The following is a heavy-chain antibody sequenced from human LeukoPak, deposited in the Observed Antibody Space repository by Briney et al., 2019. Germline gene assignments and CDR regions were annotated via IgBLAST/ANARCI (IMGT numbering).Heavy chain of an antibody. J-gene: IGHJ4*02. V-gene: IGHV1-46*01. CDR1: GYTLTNYY. CDR2: INPSGGST. Sequence: GASVKVSCKSSGYTLTNYYMHWVRQAPGQGLEWMGIINPSGGSTSYAQKFQGRVTMTRDTSTSTVYMELSSLRSEDTAVYYCAREIGFFDYWGQGTLVTVSS. CDR3: AREIGFFDY.